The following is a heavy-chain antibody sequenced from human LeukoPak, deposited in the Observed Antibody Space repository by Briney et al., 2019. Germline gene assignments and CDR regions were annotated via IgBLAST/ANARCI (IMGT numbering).Heavy chain of an antibody. D-gene: IGHD3-10*01. CDR2: IYYSGST. CDR1: GGSISSYY. V-gene: IGHV4-59*08. J-gene: IGHJ6*02. Sequence: SGTLSLTCTVSGGSISSYYWSWIRQPPGKGLEWIGYIYYSGSTNYNPSLKSRVTISVDTSKNQFSLKLSSVTAADTAVYYCARLRFTDYYYYGMDVWGQGTTVTVSS. CDR3: ARLRFTDYYYYGMDV.